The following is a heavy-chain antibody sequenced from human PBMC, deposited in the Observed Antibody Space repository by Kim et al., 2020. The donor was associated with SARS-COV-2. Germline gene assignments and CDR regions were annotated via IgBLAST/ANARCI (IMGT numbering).Heavy chain of an antibody. Sequence: SETLSLTCTVSGGPISSSSYYWGWIRQPPGKGLEWIGSIYYSGSTYYNPSLKSRVTISVDTSKNQFSLKLSSVTAADTAVYYCASPYYYGSGFDPWGQGTLVTVSS. CDR2: IYYSGST. V-gene: IGHV4-39*01. CDR3: ASPYYYGSGFDP. D-gene: IGHD3-10*01. CDR1: GGPISSSSYY. J-gene: IGHJ5*02.